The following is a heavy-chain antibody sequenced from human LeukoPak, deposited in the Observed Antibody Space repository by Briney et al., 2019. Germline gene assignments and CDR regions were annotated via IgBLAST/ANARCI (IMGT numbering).Heavy chain of an antibody. V-gene: IGHV4-39*07. CDR1: GGSISSGGYY. J-gene: IGHJ6*03. CDR2: MNPSGST. CDR3: ARGRQDVTMIVVVVTAVSYYLDV. Sequence: SETLSLTCTVSGGSISSGGYYWSWIRQTPEKGLEWIGEMNPSGSTSYNPSLKSRVTISVDTSKNQFSLKLSSVTAADTAVYYCARGRQDVTMIVVVVTAVSYYLDVWGKGTTVTVS. D-gene: IGHD3-22*01.